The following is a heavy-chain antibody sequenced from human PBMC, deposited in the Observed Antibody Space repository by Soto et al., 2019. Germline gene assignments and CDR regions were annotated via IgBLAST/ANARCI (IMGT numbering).Heavy chain of an antibody. J-gene: IGHJ4*02. D-gene: IGHD4-4*01. Sequence: GGSLRLSCAASGFTFSSYAMSWVRQAPGKGLEWVSAISGSGGSTYYADSVKGRFTISRDNSKNTLYLQMNSLRAEDTAVYYCAKDRGLLTTVIPEAFDYWGQGTLVTVSS. CDR1: GFTFSSYA. V-gene: IGHV3-23*01. CDR3: AKDRGLLTTVIPEAFDY. CDR2: ISGSGGST.